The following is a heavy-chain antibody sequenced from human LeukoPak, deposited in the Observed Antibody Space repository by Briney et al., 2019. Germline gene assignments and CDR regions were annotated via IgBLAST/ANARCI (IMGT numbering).Heavy chain of an antibody. V-gene: IGHV4-61*02. CDR3: ARDLIENYGSNYYYGMDV. Sequence: SQTLSLTCTVSGGSISSGSYYWSWIRQPAGKGLEWIGRTYTSGSTNYNPSLKSRVTISVDTPKNQFPLKLSSVTAADTAVYYCARDLIENYGSNYYYGMDVWGQGTTVTVSS. CDR2: TYTSGST. CDR1: GGSISSGSYY. J-gene: IGHJ6*02. D-gene: IGHD1-7*01.